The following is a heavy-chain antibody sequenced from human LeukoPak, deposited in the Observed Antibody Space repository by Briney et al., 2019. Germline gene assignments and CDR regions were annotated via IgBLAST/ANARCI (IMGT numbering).Heavy chain of an antibody. CDR1: GFTFSSYA. CDR3: AIDRKEIVVVDL. Sequence: GGSLRLSCAASGFTFSSYAMSWVRQAPGKGLEWVSAISGSGGSTYYADSVKGRFTISRDNSKNTLYLQMNSLRAEDTAVYYCAIDRKEIVVVDLWGQGTLVTVSS. CDR2: ISGSGGST. D-gene: IGHD2-2*01. J-gene: IGHJ5*02. V-gene: IGHV3-23*01.